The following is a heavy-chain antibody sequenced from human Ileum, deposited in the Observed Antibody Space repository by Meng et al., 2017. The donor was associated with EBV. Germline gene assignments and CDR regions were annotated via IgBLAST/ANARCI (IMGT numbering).Heavy chain of an antibody. CDR3: ARGNKVSDRGFDY. J-gene: IGHJ4*02. CDR2: INHSGRT. CDR1: GGSFHGYD. V-gene: IGHV4-34*01. Sequence: QAPRQQWGAGLIVPADTESLICAVSGGSFHGYDRSWIRQPPGKGLECIGEINHSGRTNYNPYLKSRVTISVDTSKNQFSLKLSSVTAADTAVYYCARGNKVSDRGFDYWGQGTLVTVSS. D-gene: IGHD3-10*01.